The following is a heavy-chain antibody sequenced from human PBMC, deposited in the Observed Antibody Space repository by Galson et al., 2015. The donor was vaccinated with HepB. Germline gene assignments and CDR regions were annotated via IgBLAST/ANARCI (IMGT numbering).Heavy chain of an antibody. D-gene: IGHD3-10*01. CDR1: GFAFRSYG. J-gene: IGHJ4*02. CDR2: ISYDGSNK. V-gene: IGHV3-30*03. Sequence: SLRLSCAASGFAFRSYGMHWVRQAPGKGLEWMSFISYDGSNKYYADSVRGRFTISRDNSKNTLYLQMDSLRTEDTAVYYCARALTMIRELGYWGQGTLVTVSS. CDR3: ARALTMIRELGY.